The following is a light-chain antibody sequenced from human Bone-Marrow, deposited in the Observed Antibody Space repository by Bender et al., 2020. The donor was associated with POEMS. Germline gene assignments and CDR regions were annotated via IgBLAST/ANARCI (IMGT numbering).Light chain of an antibody. Sequence: QSVLTQPRSVSGSPGQSVTISCTGTSSDVGDYKYVSWYQQVPGKAPKFIIYDVNKRPAGVPDRFSGSKSGNTASLTISGIQAEDEAYYHCCSYAGSYSFVFGGGTKLTVL. J-gene: IGLJ2*01. V-gene: IGLV2-11*01. CDR2: DVN. CDR1: SSDVGDYKY. CDR3: CSYAGSYSFV.